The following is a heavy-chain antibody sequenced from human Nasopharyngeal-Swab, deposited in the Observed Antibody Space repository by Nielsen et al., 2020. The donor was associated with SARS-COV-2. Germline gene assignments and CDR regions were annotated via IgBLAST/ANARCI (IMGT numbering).Heavy chain of an antibody. V-gene: IGHV3-21*01. Sequence: VRQAPGKGLEWVSSISSSSSYIYYADSVKGRLTISRDNAKNSLYLQMNSLRAEDTAVYYCASNPAMVRAVKDYWGQGTLVTVSS. CDR2: ISSSSSYI. CDR3: ASNPAMVRAVKDY. J-gene: IGHJ4*02. D-gene: IGHD3-10*01.